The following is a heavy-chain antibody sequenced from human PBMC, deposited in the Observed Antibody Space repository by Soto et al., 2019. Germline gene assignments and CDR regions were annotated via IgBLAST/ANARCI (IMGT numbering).Heavy chain of an antibody. CDR2: ISAYNGNT. V-gene: IGHV1-18*01. CDR1: GYTFTSYG. Sequence: ASVKVSCKASGYTFTSYGISWVRQAPGQGLEWMGWISAYNGNTNYAQKLQGRVTMTTDTSTSTAYMELRSLRSDDTAVYYCARVYDILTGYYAFYYGMDVWGQGTTVTV. D-gene: IGHD3-9*01. J-gene: IGHJ6*02. CDR3: ARVYDILTGYYAFYYGMDV.